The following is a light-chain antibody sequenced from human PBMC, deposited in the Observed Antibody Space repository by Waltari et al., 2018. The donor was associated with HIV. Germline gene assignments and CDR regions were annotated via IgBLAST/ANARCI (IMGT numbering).Light chain of an antibody. V-gene: IGKV3-20*01. Sequence: EIVLTQSPGTLSLSPGERATLSCRASQSVSSSYLAWYQQKPGQAPRLLMYGASSRATGIPDRFSGSGSGTDFTLTISRLEPEDFAVYYCQHHGTFGQGTKVEIK. CDR2: GAS. CDR3: QHHGT. J-gene: IGKJ1*01. CDR1: QSVSSSY.